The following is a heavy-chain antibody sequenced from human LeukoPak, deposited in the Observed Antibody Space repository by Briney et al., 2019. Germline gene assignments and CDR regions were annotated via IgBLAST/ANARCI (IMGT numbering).Heavy chain of an antibody. D-gene: IGHD3-22*01. CDR1: GGTCSSYA. J-gene: IGHJ4*02. CDR2: IIPIFGTA. V-gene: IGHV1-69*13. CDR3: ARVITGYFDY. Sequence: ASVKVSCKASGGTCSSYAISWVRQAPGQGLEWMGGIIPIFGTANYAQKFQGRVTITADESTSTAYMELSSLRSEDTAVYYCARVITGYFDYWGQGTLVTVSS.